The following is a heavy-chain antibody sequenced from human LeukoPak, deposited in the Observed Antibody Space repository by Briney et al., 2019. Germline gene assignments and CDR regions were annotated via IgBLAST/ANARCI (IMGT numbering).Heavy chain of an antibody. J-gene: IGHJ4*02. CDR2: IWYDGSHQ. CDR1: GFPFSGSG. V-gene: IGHV3-33*01. Sequence: GGSLRLSCAASGFPFSGSGMHWVRQAPGKGLEWVAVIWYDGSHQYYADSVKGRFTISRDNSKNTLDLQMNSLRVEDTAVYYCAREGHYYDSSGYSNFDYWGQGTLVTVSS. D-gene: IGHD3-22*01. CDR3: AREGHYYDSSGYSNFDY.